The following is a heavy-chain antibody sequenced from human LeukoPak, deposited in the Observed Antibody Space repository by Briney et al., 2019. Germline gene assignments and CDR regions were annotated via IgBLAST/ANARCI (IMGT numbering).Heavy chain of an antibody. V-gene: IGHV3-30*02. CDR3: AREGGRAVPGRFDQ. Sequence: GGSLRLSCAASGINFRSSGMHWVRQAPGKGLEWVTFIQNDGSDKYYAASVKGRFIISRGNSKNTVYLHMASLRADDTALYYCAREGGRAVPGRFDQWGQGTLVTVSS. CDR1: GINFRSSG. CDR2: IQNDGSDK. J-gene: IGHJ4*02. D-gene: IGHD6-13*01.